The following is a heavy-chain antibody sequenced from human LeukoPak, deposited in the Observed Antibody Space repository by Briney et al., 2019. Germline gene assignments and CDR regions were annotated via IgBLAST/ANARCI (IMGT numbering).Heavy chain of an antibody. CDR3: ATSQCGSDCYLAGDY. D-gene: IGHD2-21*02. J-gene: IGHJ4*02. CDR1: GGSVNSGSYY. Sequence: SETLSLTCAVSGGSVNSGSYYWSWIRQHPGKGLEWIGYIYYTGITNYNPSLKSRVTISVDTSKNQFSLNLDSVTAADTAVYYCATSQCGSDCYLAGDYWGQGTLVTVSS. V-gene: IGHV4-61*01. CDR2: IYYTGIT.